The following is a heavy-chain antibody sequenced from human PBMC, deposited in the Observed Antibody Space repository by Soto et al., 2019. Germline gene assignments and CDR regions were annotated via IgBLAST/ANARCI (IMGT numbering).Heavy chain of an antibody. CDR1: GCSISSGDYY. V-gene: IGHV4-30-4*01. CDR3: ARSSSSGSFDY. J-gene: IGHJ4*02. Sequence: TLSLTCTFSGCSISSGDYYWSCIRQPPGKGLEWIGYIYYSGSTYYNPSLKSRVTISVDTSKNQFSLKLSSVTAADTAVYYCARSSSSGSFDYWGQGTLVTVSS. CDR2: IYYSGST. D-gene: IGHD3-22*01.